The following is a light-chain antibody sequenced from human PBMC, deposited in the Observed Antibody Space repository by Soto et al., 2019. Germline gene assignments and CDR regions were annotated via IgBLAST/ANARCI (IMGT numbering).Light chain of an antibody. J-gene: IGLJ2*01. CDR1: SSDVGDYNY. Sequence: QSVLTQPRSVSGSPGQSVTISCTGTSSDVGDYNYVSWYQQHPGKAPKFIIYEVSKRPSGVPDRFSGSKSGNTASLTISGLQAEDEAEYYCCSYAGTYTVVFGGGTKLTVL. CDR3: CSYAGTYTVV. V-gene: IGLV2-11*01. CDR2: EVS.